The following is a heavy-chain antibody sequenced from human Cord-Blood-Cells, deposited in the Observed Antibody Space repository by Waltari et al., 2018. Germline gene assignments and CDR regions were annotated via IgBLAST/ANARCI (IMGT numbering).Heavy chain of an antibody. J-gene: IGHJ4*02. Sequence: QLQLQESGPGLVKPSETLSLTCTVSGGSISSSSYSWGWIRQPPGKGLEWIGSIYYSGSTYYNPSLKSRVTISVDTSKNQFSLKLSSVTAADTAVYYCAAYCSGGSCYGNPFDYWGQGTLVTVSS. V-gene: IGHV4-39*01. D-gene: IGHD2-15*01. CDR2: IYYSGST. CDR1: GGSISSSSYS. CDR3: AAYCSGGSCYGNPFDY.